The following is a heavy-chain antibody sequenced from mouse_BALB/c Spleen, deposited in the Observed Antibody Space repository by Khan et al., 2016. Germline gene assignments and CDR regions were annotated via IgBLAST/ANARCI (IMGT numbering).Heavy chain of an antibody. CDR3: ARSLLWPAMDY. CDR1: GFSLSRYS. CDR2: IWGAGST. J-gene: IGHJ4*01. V-gene: IGHV2-6-4*01. Sequence: QVQLKESGPGLVAPSQSLSITCTASGFSLSRYSVHWVRQPPGKGLEWLGMIWGAGSTASNSAPKSRLSISKDNSKSQVFLKMNSLQTDDTAMYYCARSLLWPAMDYWGQGTSVTVSS. D-gene: IGHD2-10*01.